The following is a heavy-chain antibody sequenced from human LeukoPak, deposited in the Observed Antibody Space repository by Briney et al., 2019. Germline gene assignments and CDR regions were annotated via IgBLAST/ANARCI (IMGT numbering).Heavy chain of an antibody. V-gene: IGHV3-21*01. Sequence: PGGSLRLSCAASGFTFSSCGFNWVRQAPGKGLEWVSSIGPTGTDRYYADSVRGRFTISRDNAKNSMYLQMDSLRDKDTAVYYCATETIGRHYDYWGQGTLLTVFS. CDR1: GFTFSSCG. D-gene: IGHD1-14*01. J-gene: IGHJ4*02. CDR2: IGPTGTDR. CDR3: ATETIGRHYDY.